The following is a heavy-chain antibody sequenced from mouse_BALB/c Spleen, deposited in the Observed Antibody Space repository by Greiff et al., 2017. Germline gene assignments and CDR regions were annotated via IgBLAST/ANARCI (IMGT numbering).Heavy chain of an antibody. Sequence: EVMLVESGGGLVKPGGSLKLSCAASGFTFSSYAMSWVRQTPEKRLEWVASISSGGSTYYPDSVKGRFTISRDNARNILYLQMSSLRSEDTAMYYCARGEVYYGSSYGYFDGRGAGNTVTVSS. J-gene: IGHJ1*01. CDR3: ARGEVYYGSSYGYFDG. D-gene: IGHD1-1*01. CDR1: GFTFSSYA. CDR2: ISSGGST. V-gene: IGHV5-6-5*01.